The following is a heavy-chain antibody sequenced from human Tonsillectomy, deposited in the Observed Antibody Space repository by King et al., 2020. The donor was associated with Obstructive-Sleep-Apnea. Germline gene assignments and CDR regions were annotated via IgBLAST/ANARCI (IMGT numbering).Heavy chain of an antibody. J-gene: IGHJ4*02. V-gene: IGHV4-59*08. CDR2: MYYSGNT. Sequence: VQLQESGPGLVKPSETLSLTCTVYGTSITDYYWSWIRQPPGKGLEWIGYMYYSGNTNFNPSLKSRVTISADTSKIQFSLRLSSVTAADTAVYYCARHRGVEDYGGYGDYFDYWGQGTLVTVSS. CDR1: GTSITDYY. D-gene: IGHD5-12*01. CDR3: ARHRGVEDYGGYGDYFDY.